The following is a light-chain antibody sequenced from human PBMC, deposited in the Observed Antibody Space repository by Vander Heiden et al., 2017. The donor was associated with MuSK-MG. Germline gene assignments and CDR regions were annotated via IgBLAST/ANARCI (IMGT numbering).Light chain of an antibody. CDR3: QSYDSSLSGWV. J-gene: IGLJ3*02. CDR1: SSNIGAGYD. CDR2: GNS. Sequence: SVLTQPPSVSGSPGHTVTISCTGSSSNIGAGYDVHWYQQLPGTAPKLLIYGNSNRPSGFPDRFSGSKSGTSASLAITGLQAEDEADYYCQSYDSSLSGWVFGGGTKLTVL. V-gene: IGLV1-40*01.